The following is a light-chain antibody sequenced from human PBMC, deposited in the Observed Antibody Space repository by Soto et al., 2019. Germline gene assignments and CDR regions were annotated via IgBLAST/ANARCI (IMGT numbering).Light chain of an antibody. CDR3: QSYDNILNGYV. CDR2: RDT. V-gene: IGLV2-14*03. J-gene: IGLJ1*01. Sequence: QSVLTQPASVSGSPGQSINISCTGTSSDVGGYNYVSWYQQHPGSAPKLLIHRDTHRPSGIPNRFSGSRSGTSASLVIFGLQPGDEADYYCQSYDNILNGYVFGTGTKVTVL. CDR1: SSDVGGYNY.